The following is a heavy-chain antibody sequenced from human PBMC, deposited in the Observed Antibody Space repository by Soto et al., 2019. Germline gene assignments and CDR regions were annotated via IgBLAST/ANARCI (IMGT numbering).Heavy chain of an antibody. CDR3: ARGNYYYYMDV. V-gene: IGHV4-34*01. CDR1: GGSFGGYY. J-gene: IGHJ6*03. CDR2: INHRGST. Sequence: SETLSLTCAVYGGSFGGYYWSWIRQPPGKGREGIGEINHRGSTNYNPSLKSRVTISVDTSKNQFSLKLSSVTAADTAVYYCARGNYYYYMDVWGKGTTVTVSS.